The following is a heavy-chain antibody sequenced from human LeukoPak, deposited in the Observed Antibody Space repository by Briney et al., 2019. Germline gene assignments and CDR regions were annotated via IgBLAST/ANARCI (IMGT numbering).Heavy chain of an antibody. CDR2: IKRKTDGEIT. Sequence: GGSLRLSCAASGFSFTNVWLTWVRQAPGRGLEWVGRIKRKTDGEITDYAAPVKGRFTISRDDSKSMLYLQMDSLKTEDTAVYYCTSTLGYWGQGTLVTVPS. CDR3: TSTLGY. J-gene: IGHJ4*02. V-gene: IGHV3-15*01. CDR1: GFSFTNVW.